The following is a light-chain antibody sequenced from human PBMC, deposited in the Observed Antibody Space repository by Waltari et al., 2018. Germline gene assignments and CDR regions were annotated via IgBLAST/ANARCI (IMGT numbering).Light chain of an antibody. V-gene: IGLV1-44*01. CDR1: SPNIASNT. Sequence: QSVLTQPPSASGTPGQRVTITCSGSSPNIASNTVTGYPQPPGTAPKPLIYSNNQRPSGVPDRFSGSKSGTSASLAISGLQSEDEADYYCAAWDDSLNGWVFGGGTKLTVL. CDR3: AAWDDSLNGWV. J-gene: IGLJ3*02. CDR2: SNN.